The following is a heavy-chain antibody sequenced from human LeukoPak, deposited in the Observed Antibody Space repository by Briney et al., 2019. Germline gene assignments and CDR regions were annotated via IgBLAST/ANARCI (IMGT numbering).Heavy chain of an antibody. J-gene: IGHJ2*01. CDR3: ARDYCSSTSCYRYFDL. CDR1: GGSIDSYY. V-gene: IGHV4-59*01. D-gene: IGHD2-2*01. Sequence: SETLSLTCAVSGGSIDSYYWSWIRQPPGKGLEWIGYIYYSGSTNYSPALKSRVTISVDTSKNQFSLKLSSVTAADTAVYYCARDYCSSTSCYRYFDLWGRGTLVTVSS. CDR2: IYYSGST.